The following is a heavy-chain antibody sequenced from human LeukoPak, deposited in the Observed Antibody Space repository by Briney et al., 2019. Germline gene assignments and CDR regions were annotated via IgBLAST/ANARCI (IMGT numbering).Heavy chain of an antibody. Sequence: GASVKVSCKASGYTFTNFDINWVRQATGQGLEWMGWMNPRSGSTGYAQKFQGRVTMTRDTSTSTAYMEMSSLRSDDAAVYYCARDDYPYGMDVWDQGTTVTVSS. J-gene: IGHJ6*02. CDR2: MNPRSGST. CDR3: ARDDYPYGMDV. D-gene: IGHD3-16*01. V-gene: IGHV1-8*01. CDR1: GYTFTNFD.